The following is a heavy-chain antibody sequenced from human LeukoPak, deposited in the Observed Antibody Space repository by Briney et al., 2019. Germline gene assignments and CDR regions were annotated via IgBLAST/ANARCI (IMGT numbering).Heavy chain of an antibody. J-gene: IGHJ4*02. Sequence: PSETLSLTCTVSGGSISSYYWSWIRQPPGKGLEWIGYISYSGSTNYNPSLKSRVTISVDTSKNQFSLKLSSVTAADTAVYYCARGVYCSSTSCYTAVDYWGQGTLVTVSS. CDR3: ARGVYCSSTSCYTAVDY. CDR1: GGSISSYY. V-gene: IGHV4-59*01. CDR2: ISYSGST. D-gene: IGHD2-2*02.